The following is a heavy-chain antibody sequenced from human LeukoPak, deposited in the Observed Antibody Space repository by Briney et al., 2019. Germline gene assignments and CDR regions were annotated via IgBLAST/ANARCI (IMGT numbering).Heavy chain of an antibody. CDR2: IYYSGST. J-gene: IGHJ4*02. CDR1: GGSIISGAYY. Sequence: PSETLSLTCTVSGGSIISGAYYWVWIRQPPVKGLEWIGSIYYSGSTYYNPSLKSRVTISVDTSKNQFSLKLSSVTAADTAVYYCARSDAAVQDYWGQGTLVTVSS. CDR3: ARSDAAVQDY. D-gene: IGHD6-13*01. V-gene: IGHV4-39*07.